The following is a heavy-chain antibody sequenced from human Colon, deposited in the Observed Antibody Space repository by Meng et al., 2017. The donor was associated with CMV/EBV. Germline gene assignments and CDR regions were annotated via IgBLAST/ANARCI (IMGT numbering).Heavy chain of an antibody. V-gene: IGHV4-34*01. Sequence: SETLSLTCAVYGGPFSGYYWSWIRQPPGKGLEWIGEINHSGSTNDNPSLKSRVTISVDTSKNQFSLKLSSVTAADTAVYYCARGLPYCSSTSCPDRYYYGMDVWGQGTTVTVSS. CDR3: ARGLPYCSSTSCPDRYYYGMDV. D-gene: IGHD2-2*01. CDR2: INHSGST. J-gene: IGHJ6*02. CDR1: GGPFSGYY.